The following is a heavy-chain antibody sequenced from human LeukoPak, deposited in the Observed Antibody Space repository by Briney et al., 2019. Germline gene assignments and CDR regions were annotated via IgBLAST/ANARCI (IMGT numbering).Heavy chain of an antibody. Sequence: GGSLRLSCAASGFTFSSNAMHWVRQAPGKGLEWVALISYDGSNKYYADSVKGRFTISRDNSKNTLYLQMNSLRAEDTAVYYCAKDSTIFGVVIIEEVNYWGQGTLVTVSS. J-gene: IGHJ4*02. CDR3: AKDSTIFGVVIIEEVNY. CDR2: ISYDGSNK. V-gene: IGHV3-30*04. CDR1: GFTFSSNA. D-gene: IGHD3-3*01.